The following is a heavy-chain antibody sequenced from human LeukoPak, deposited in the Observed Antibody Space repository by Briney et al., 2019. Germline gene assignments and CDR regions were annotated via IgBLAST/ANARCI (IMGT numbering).Heavy chain of an antibody. CDR3: VRARDGYNVMDY. CDR1: GFTVGNYV. J-gene: IGHJ4*02. V-gene: IGHV3-30*04. Sequence: PGGSLRLSCAVSGFTVGNYVLHWVRQAPGKGLEGVAAMSSDGNNKYYAKSVEGRLTISRDNSKNTLSLQMNSLRPEDTAVYYCVRARDGYNVMDYWGQGTLVTVSS. CDR2: MSSDGNNK. D-gene: IGHD5/OR15-5a*01.